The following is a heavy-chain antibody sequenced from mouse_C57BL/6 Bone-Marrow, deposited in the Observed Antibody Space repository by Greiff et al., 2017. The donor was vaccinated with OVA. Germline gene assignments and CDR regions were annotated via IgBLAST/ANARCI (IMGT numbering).Heavy chain of an antibody. CDR1: GFTFSSYG. CDR2: ISSGGSYT. D-gene: IGHD2-3*01. J-gene: IGHJ2*01. V-gene: IGHV5-6*01. Sequence: EVKLMESGGDLVKPGGSLKLSCAASGFTFSSYGMSWVRQTPDKRLEWVATISSGGSYTYYPDSVKGRFTISRDNAKNTLYLQMSSLKSEDTAMYYCARHWRLLPGYWGQGTTLTVSS. CDR3: ARHWRLLPGY.